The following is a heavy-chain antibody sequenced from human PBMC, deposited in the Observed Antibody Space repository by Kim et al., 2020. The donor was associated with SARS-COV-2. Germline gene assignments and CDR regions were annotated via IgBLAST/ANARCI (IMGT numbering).Heavy chain of an antibody. Sequence: SETLSRTCTVSGGSISSGDYYWSWIRQPPGKGLEWIGYIYYSGSTYYNPSLKSRVTISVDTSKNQFSLKLSSVTAADTAVYYCAAGPLWFGELLGAFDIWGQGTMVTVSS. J-gene: IGHJ3*02. CDR1: GGSISSGDYY. V-gene: IGHV4-30-4*01. CDR2: IYYSGST. CDR3: AAGPLWFGELLGAFDI. D-gene: IGHD3-10*01.